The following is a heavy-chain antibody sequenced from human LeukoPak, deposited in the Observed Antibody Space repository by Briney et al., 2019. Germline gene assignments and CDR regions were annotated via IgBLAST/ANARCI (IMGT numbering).Heavy chain of an antibody. J-gene: IGHJ4*02. V-gene: IGHV3-53*01. CDR1: GFTVSSNY. Sequence: GGSLRLSCAAYGFTVSSNYMSWVRQAPGTGLEWVSLIYSGGTTYYADSVKGRFTISRDNAKNTLYLQMNSLSAEDTAVYYCARDYPPDWGQGTLVTVSS. CDR3: ARDYPPD. CDR2: IYSGGTT.